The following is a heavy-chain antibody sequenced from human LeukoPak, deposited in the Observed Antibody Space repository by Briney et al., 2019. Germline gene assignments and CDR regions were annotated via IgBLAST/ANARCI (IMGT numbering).Heavy chain of an antibody. J-gene: IGHJ4*02. V-gene: IGHV3-30*02. CDR1: GLTFSSYG. Sequence: GGSLRLSCAASGLTFSSYGMHWVRQAPGKGLEWVAFIRYDGSNKYYADSVKGRFTISRDNSKNTLYLQMNSLRAEDTAVYYCAKEFSGSSSALDYWGQGTLVTVSS. CDR3: AKEFSGSSSALDY. CDR2: IRYDGSNK. D-gene: IGHD1-26*01.